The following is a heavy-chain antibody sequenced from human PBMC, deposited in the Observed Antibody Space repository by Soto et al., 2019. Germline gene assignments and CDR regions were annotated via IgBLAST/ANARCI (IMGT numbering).Heavy chain of an antibody. CDR2: IFSNDEK. J-gene: IGHJ5*02. V-gene: IGHV2-26*01. CDR1: GFSLSNARMG. Sequence: QVTLKETGPVLVKPTETLTLTCTVSGFSLSNARMGVSWIRQPPGTALEWLAHIFSNDEKSYSTSLKSRLTTAKDTSKSQVVLTMTNMDPVDTATYYCARINECISPSCYQAWFDPWGQETLVTVSS. D-gene: IGHD2-2*01. CDR3: ARINECISPSCYQAWFDP.